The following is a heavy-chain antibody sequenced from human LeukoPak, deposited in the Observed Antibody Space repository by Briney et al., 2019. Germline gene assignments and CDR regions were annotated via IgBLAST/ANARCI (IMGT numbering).Heavy chain of an antibody. CDR1: GFTVSSNY. Sequence: GGSLRLSCAASGFTVSSNYMSWVRQAPGKGLEWVSVIYSGGSTYYADSVKGRFTISRDNSKNTLYLQMNSLRAEDTAVYYCAREAVTMVRGVIGFDYWGQGTLVTVSS. J-gene: IGHJ4*02. V-gene: IGHV3-66*01. D-gene: IGHD3-10*01. CDR2: IYSGGST. CDR3: AREAVTMVRGVIGFDY.